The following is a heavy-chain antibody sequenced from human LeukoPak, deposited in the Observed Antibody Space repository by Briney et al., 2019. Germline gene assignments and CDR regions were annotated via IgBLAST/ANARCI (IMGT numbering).Heavy chain of an antibody. J-gene: IGHJ4*02. CDR2: MNPNSGNT. CDR1: GYTFTSYD. Sequence: ASVKVSCKASGYTFTSYDINWVRQATGQGLEWMGWMNPNSGNTGYAQKFQGRVTMTRNTSISTAYMELSSLRSEDTAVYYCAPGGIGAPHRSELVGHWGQGTLVTVSS. V-gene: IGHV1-8*01. CDR3: APGGIGAPHRSELVGH. D-gene: IGHD2-15*01.